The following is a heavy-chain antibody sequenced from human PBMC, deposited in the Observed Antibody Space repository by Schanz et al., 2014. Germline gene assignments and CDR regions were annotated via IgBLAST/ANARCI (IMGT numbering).Heavy chain of an antibody. CDR3: TRLRRADPNGFDV. Sequence: QVQLVQSGPEVQKPGSSVKVSCQAFGDTFSKYNIMWVRQVPGQGLEWLGRIMPLRGIGNNAWKFQDRLTITADKSMNITYMELSSLGTEDTAVYYCTRLRRADPNGFDVWGQGTTVNVS. CDR1: GDTFSKYN. J-gene: IGHJ6*02. CDR2: IMPLRGIG. V-gene: IGHV1-69*02. D-gene: IGHD6-19*01.